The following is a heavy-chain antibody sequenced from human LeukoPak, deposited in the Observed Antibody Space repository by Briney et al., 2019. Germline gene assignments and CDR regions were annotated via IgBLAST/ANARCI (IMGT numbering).Heavy chain of an antibody. CDR2: FDSEDGET. V-gene: IGHV1-24*01. J-gene: IGHJ3*02. D-gene: IGHD6-19*01. Sequence: GASVNVSCMASGYTLTELSMHWVRQAPGKGLEWMGGFDSEDGETIYAQKFQGRVTMTEDTSTDTAYMELSSLRSEDTAVYYCAIQQWPPRSDRDAFDIWGQGTMVTVSS. CDR1: GYTLTELS. CDR3: AIQQWPPRSDRDAFDI.